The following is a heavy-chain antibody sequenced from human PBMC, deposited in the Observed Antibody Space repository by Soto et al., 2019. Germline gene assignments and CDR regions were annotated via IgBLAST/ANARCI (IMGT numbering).Heavy chain of an antibody. CDR3: ARDRKTRYDDFWSGYYGWYFDL. CDR1: GFTFSSYS. J-gene: IGHJ2*01. Sequence: GGSLRLSCAASGFTFSSYSMNWVRQAPGKGLEWVSSISSSSSYIYYADSVKGRFTISRDNAKNSLYLQMNSLRAEDTAVYYCARDRKTRYDDFWSGYYGWYFDLWGRGTLVNASS. D-gene: IGHD3-3*01. V-gene: IGHV3-21*01. CDR2: ISSSSSYI.